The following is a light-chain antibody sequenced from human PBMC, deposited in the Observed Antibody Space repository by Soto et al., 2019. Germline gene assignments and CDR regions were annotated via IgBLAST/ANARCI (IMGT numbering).Light chain of an antibody. Sequence: DIVLTQSPGTLSLSPGERATLSCRATQSVSSDYLAWYQQKPGQAPRLLIYGASSRATGIPDRFSGSGSGTDFTLTISRLEPEDFAVYYCQQYDSSITVGQGTRLEIK. V-gene: IGKV3-20*01. CDR2: GAS. CDR3: QQYDSSIT. J-gene: IGKJ5*01. CDR1: QSVSSDY.